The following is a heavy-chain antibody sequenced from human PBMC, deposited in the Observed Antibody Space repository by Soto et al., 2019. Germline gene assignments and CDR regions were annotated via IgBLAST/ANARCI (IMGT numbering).Heavy chain of an antibody. J-gene: IGHJ4*02. Sequence: PGESLKISCHGSGYTFFSFWIVWVRQVPGKGLEWVGRIDPGDSSATYSPTFQGHVTISADRSTRSAYLQWRSLRASDTAIYFCACRYCRSAECYSDSWGQGSLVTVSS. V-gene: IGHV5-10-1*01. D-gene: IGHD2-15*01. CDR3: ACRYCRSAECYSDS. CDR1: GYTFFSFW. CDR2: IDPGDSSA.